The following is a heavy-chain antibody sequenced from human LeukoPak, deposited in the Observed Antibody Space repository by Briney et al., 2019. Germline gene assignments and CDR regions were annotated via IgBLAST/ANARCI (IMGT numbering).Heavy chain of an antibody. V-gene: IGHV1-3*01. D-gene: IGHD6-13*01. CDR1: GYTFSSYA. J-gene: IGHJ3*02. Sequence: ASVKVSCKASGYTFSSYAMHCVRQAPGQRLEWMGWINVGNGNIKYSQKFQGRVTITGDTSASTAYMELSSLTSEDTAVYYCARDHGSSKEDDAFDIWGQGTMVTVSS. CDR3: ARDHGSSKEDDAFDI. CDR2: INVGNGNI.